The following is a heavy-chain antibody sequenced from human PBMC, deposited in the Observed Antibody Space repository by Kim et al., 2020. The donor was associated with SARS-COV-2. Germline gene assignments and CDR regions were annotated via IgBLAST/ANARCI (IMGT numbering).Heavy chain of an antibody. CDR3: ARDDDILTRRYYYYYGMDV. V-gene: IGHV1-18*01. Sequence: ASVKVSCKASGYTFTSYGISWVRQAPGQGLEWMGWISAYNGNTNYAQKLQGRVTMTTDTSTSTAYMELRSLRSDDTAVYYCARDDDILTRRYYYYYGMDVWGEGTTVTVSS. D-gene: IGHD3-9*01. CDR1: GYTFTSYG. CDR2: ISAYNGNT. J-gene: IGHJ6*04.